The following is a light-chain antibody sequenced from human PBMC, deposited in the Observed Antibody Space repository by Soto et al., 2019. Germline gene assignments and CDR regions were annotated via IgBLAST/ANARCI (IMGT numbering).Light chain of an antibody. CDR3: LHYGTSVLT. J-gene: IGKJ4*01. CDR1: QRISNNF. Sequence: EVVLTQSPGTLALSPGERASLSCRASQRISNNFLAWYQQKPGQAPRLLTFGVSSRGTGIPDRFSGSESGTDFTLTISRLEPEDFAMYYCLHYGTSVLTFGGGTRVEIK. V-gene: IGKV3-20*01. CDR2: GVS.